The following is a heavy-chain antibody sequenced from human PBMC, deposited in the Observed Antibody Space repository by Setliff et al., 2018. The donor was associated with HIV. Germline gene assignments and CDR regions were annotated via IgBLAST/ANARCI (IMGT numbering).Heavy chain of an antibody. CDR1: GFTFSRYG. CDR2: ISYDGSKK. J-gene: IGHJ4*02. CDR3: AKFPGSSYYYDSSGYYDKDDY. D-gene: IGHD3-22*01. Sequence: GGSLRLSCAASGFTFSRYGMHWVRQAPGKGLEWVAFISYDGSKKYDADFVKGRFTISRDNSKNTLYLQMNSLRAEDTAVYYCAKFPGSSYYYDSSGYYDKDDYWGQGTLVTVSS. V-gene: IGHV3-30*18.